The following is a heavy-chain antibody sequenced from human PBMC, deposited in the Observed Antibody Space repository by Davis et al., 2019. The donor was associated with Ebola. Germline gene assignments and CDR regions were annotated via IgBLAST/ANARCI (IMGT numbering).Heavy chain of an antibody. D-gene: IGHD3-10*01. CDR2: IYPDDFDT. V-gene: IGHV5-51*01. J-gene: IGHJ2*01. CDR3: ARRAHYNHYFDL. Sequence: GESLKISCKASGYRFTNYWIGWVRQVPARGLQWLGIIYPDDFDTTYSPSFQGQTTISVDRSISTAYLQWSSLKASDTAMYYCARRAHYNHYFDLWGRGTLVTVSS. CDR1: GYRFTNYW.